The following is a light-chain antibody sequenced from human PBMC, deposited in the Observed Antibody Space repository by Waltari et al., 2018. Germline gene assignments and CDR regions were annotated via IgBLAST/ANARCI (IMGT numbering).Light chain of an antibody. CDR3: QQSGSSPLT. CDR2: GAF. J-gene: IGKJ4*01. Sequence: EIVLTQSPRTLSLSPGERATLSCRASQSVSNSYLAWYQHKPGQAPRLIIYGAFNRASGLPDRFSGSESVTDFTLTISRLEPEDFAVYYCQQSGSSPLTFGGGTKVEIK. CDR1: QSVSNSY. V-gene: IGKV3-20*01.